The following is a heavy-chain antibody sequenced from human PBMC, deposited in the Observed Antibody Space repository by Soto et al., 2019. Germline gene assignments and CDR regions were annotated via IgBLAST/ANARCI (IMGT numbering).Heavy chain of an antibody. CDR3: ARGSRRGDDY. J-gene: IGHJ4*02. D-gene: IGHD3-16*01. Sequence: QVQLQQWGAGLLKPSETLSLTCAVYGGSFSDYYWSWIRQPPRKGLEWIGEINHSGSTNDNPSLKSRVTISVDTSKNQFSLKLSSVTAADTAMYYCARGSRRGDDYWGQGTLVTVSS. CDR1: GGSFSDYY. V-gene: IGHV4-34*01. CDR2: INHSGST.